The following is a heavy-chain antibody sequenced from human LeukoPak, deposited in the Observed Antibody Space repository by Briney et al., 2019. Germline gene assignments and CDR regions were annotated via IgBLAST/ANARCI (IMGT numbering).Heavy chain of an antibody. CDR3: ARDLSIAVGDY. J-gene: IGHJ4*02. V-gene: IGHV3-21*01. CDR2: ISSSSSYI. Sequence: GGSLRLXCAASGFTFSSYSMNWVRQAPGKGLESVSSISSSSSYIYYADSVKGRFTISRDNAKNSLYLQMNSLRAEDTAVYYCARDLSIAVGDYWGQGTLVTVSS. D-gene: IGHD6-19*01. CDR1: GFTFSSYS.